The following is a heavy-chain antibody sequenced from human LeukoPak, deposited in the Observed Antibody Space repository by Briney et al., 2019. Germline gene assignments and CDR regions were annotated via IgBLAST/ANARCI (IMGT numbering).Heavy chain of an antibody. Sequence: PSETLSLTCTVSGGSISSSSYYWGWIRQPTGKGLEWIGSIYYSGSTYYNPSLKSRVTISVDTSKNQFSLKLSSVTAADTAVYYCARRGLVLASLDYWGQGTLVTVSS. D-gene: IGHD3-3*01. CDR3: ARRGLVLASLDY. J-gene: IGHJ4*02. CDR1: GGSISSSSYY. V-gene: IGHV4-39*07. CDR2: IYYSGST.